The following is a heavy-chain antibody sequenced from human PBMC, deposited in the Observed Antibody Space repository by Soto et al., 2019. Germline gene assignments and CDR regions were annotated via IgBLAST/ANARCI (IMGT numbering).Heavy chain of an antibody. CDR1: GGTFSSYT. Sequence: SVKVSCKASGGTFSSYTISWVRQAPGQGLEWMGRIIPILGIANYAQKFQGRVTITADKSTSTAYMELSSLRSEDTAVYYCATGEGYYDFWSGPVYMDVWGKGTTVTVSS. J-gene: IGHJ6*03. D-gene: IGHD3-3*01. CDR2: IIPILGIA. CDR3: ATGEGYYDFWSGPVYMDV. V-gene: IGHV1-69*02.